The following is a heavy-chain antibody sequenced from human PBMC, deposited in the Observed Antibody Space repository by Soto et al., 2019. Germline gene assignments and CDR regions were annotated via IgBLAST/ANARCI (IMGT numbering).Heavy chain of an antibody. Sequence: SETLSLTCTVSGGSISSYYWSWIRQPPGKGLEWIGYIYYSGSTNYNPSLKSRVTISVDTSKNQFSLKLSSVTAADTAVYYCARSELNYYDSSGYYPFDYWGQGTLVTVSS. CDR2: IYYSGST. J-gene: IGHJ4*02. CDR3: ARSELNYYDSSGYYPFDY. D-gene: IGHD3-22*01. V-gene: IGHV4-59*01. CDR1: GGSISSYY.